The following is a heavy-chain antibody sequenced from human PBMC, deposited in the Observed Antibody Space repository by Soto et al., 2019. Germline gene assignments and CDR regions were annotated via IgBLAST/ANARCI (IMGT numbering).Heavy chain of an antibody. CDR2: INHSGST. D-gene: IGHD6-6*01. CDR1: GGSFSGYY. Sequence: SETLSLTCAVYGGSFSGYYWSWISPPPGKGLEWIGEINHSGSTNYNPSLKSRVTISVDTSKNQFSLKLSSVTAADTAVYYCARDVSEYSSSAVVRGGMDVWGQGTTVTVSS. CDR3: ARDVSEYSSSAVVRGGMDV. V-gene: IGHV4-34*01. J-gene: IGHJ6*02.